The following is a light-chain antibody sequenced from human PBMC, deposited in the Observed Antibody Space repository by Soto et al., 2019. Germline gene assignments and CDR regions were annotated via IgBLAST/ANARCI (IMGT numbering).Light chain of an antibody. CDR2: AAS. CDR3: QQANSFPRT. V-gene: IGKV1-12*01. CDR1: QHISSW. Sequence: DIQMTQSPSSVSASVGDTVTITCRASQHISSWLAWYQQKPGKAPKLLIYAASSLHTGVPSRFSGGGSGTDFTLTISSLQPEDFATYYCQQANSFPRTFGQGTRVEIK. J-gene: IGKJ1*01.